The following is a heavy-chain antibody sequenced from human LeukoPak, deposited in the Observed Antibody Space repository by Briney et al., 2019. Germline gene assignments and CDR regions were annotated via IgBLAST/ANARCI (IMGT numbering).Heavy chain of an antibody. Sequence: PSETLSLTCTVSGGSISSYYWSWIRQPPGKGLEWIGYIYYSGSTNYNPSLKSRVTISVDTSKNQFSLKLSSVTAADTAVYYCTRRAGWLRPWDYWGQGTLVTVSS. CDR1: GGSISSYY. D-gene: IGHD5-12*01. CDR3: TRRAGWLRPWDY. CDR2: IYYSGST. V-gene: IGHV4-59*12. J-gene: IGHJ4*02.